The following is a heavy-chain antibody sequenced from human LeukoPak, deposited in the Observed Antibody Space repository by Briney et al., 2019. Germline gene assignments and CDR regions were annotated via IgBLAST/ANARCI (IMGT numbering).Heavy chain of an antibody. V-gene: IGHV3-33*01. Sequence: GRSLRLSCAASGFTFSSYGMHWVRQAPGKGLEWVAVIWYDGSNKYYADSVKGRFTIFRDNSKNTLYLQMNSLRAEDTAVYYCARDYYDSSGYPNWFDPWGQGTLVTVSS. CDR1: GFTFSSYG. CDR2: IWYDGSNK. D-gene: IGHD3-22*01. J-gene: IGHJ5*02. CDR3: ARDYYDSSGYPNWFDP.